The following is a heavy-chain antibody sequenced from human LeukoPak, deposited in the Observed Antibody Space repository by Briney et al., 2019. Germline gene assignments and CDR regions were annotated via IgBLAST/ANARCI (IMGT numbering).Heavy chain of an antibody. CDR3: ARGPVPGSSYYDSSGYSHFDY. CDR1: GGSISSYY. J-gene: IGHJ4*02. D-gene: IGHD3-22*01. Sequence: SETLSLTCTVSGGSISSYYWSWIRQPPGKGLEWIGYIYYSGRTNYNPSLKSRVTISVDTSKNQFSLKLSSVTAADTAVYYCARGPVPGSSYYDSSGYSHFDYWGQGTLVTVSS. CDR2: IYYSGRT. V-gene: IGHV4-59*01.